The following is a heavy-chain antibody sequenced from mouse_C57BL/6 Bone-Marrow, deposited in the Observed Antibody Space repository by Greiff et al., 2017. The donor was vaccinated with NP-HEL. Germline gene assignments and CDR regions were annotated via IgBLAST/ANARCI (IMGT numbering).Heavy chain of an antibody. CDR2: IYPRSGNT. CDR3: ARRYYYGSSPFAY. Sequence: QVQLQQSGAELARPGASVKLSCKASGYTFTSYGISWVKQRTGQGLEWIGEIYPRSGNTYYNEKFKGKATLTADKSSSTAYMELRSLTSEDSAVXFCARRYYYGSSPFAYWGQGTLVTVSA. CDR1: GYTFTSYG. V-gene: IGHV1-81*01. J-gene: IGHJ3*01. D-gene: IGHD1-1*01.